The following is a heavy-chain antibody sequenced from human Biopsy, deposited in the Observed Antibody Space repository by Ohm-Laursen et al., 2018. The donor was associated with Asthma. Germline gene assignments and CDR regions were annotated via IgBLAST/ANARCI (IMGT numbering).Heavy chain of an antibody. D-gene: IGHD6-13*01. CDR3: ARGQKSAGDRWFDP. J-gene: IGHJ5*02. CDR2: INPNSGVT. V-gene: IGHV1-2*04. Sequence: SVKVSCKASGYTFTNYYIHWVRQAPGQGLEWMGWINPNSGVTKYAHNFQGWVTMTRDMSISAAYMELSRLRSDDTAVYYCARGQKSAGDRWFDPWGQGTLVTVSS. CDR1: GYTFTNYY.